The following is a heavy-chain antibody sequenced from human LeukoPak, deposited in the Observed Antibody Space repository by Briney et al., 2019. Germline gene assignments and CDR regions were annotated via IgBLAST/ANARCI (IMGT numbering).Heavy chain of an antibody. CDR2: FDPEDGDT. V-gene: IGHV1-24*01. D-gene: IGHD6-13*01. CDR1: GYTLTELS. Sequence: ASVKVSCKVSGYTLTELSMHWVRQAPGKGLEWMGGFDPEDGDTIYAQKFQGRVTMTEDTSTDTAYMELSSLRSEDTAVYYCATEFITAAAGTIGYFDYWGQGTLVTVSS. J-gene: IGHJ4*02. CDR3: ATEFITAAAGTIGYFDY.